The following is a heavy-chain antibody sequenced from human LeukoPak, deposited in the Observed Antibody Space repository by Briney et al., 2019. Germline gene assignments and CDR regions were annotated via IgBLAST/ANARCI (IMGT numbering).Heavy chain of an antibody. CDR2: IYYSGST. J-gene: IGHJ4*02. Sequence: SQTLSLTCTVSGRSISSGDYYWSWIRQPPGKGLEWIGYIYYSGSTYYNPSLKSRVTISVDTSKNQFSLKLSSVTAADTAVYYCARDTIAAAGVFDYWGQGTLVTVSS. D-gene: IGHD6-13*01. V-gene: IGHV4-30-4*08. CDR1: GRSISSGDYY. CDR3: ARDTIAAAGVFDY.